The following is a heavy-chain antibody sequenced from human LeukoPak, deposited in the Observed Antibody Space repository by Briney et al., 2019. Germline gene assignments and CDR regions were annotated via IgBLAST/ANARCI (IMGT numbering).Heavy chain of an antibody. D-gene: IGHD2-8*01. CDR3: ARGYCTNGVCYSLDY. V-gene: IGHV3-66*01. CDR2: IYSGGST. CDR1: GFTVSSNY. Sequence: GGSLRLSCAASGFTVSSNYMSWVRQAPGKGLEWVSVIYSGGSTYYADSVKGRFTISRDNSKNTLYLQMNSLRAEDTAVYYCARGYCTNGVCYSLDYWGQGTLVTASS. J-gene: IGHJ4*02.